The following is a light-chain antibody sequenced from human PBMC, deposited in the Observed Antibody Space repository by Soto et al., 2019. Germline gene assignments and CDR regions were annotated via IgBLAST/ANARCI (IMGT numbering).Light chain of an antibody. V-gene: IGKV1-9*01. Sequence: QLAQSPSPPSATVGDSVPITFRASQGISSFLAWYQQKPGKAPKLLIYAASTLQSGVPSRFSGSGSGTEFTFSITSLQPEDFGTYYCQQCYMGWTFGQGTKVDIK. J-gene: IGKJ1*01. CDR1: QGISSF. CDR2: AAS. CDR3: QQCYMGWT.